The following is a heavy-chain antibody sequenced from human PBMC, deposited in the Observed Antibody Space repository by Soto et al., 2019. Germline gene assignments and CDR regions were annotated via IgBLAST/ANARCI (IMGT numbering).Heavy chain of an antibody. V-gene: IGHV3-48*02. J-gene: IGHJ4*02. CDR1: GFTFTTYI. Sequence: GGSLRLSCAASGFTFTTYIMAWVRQAPGKGLEWISYISGSGGTIHYADSVKGRFTISRDNAKSSVFLQMNGLRDEDTAVYYCVRVKDIRLAEAYFASWGRGALVTVSS. CDR2: ISGSGGTI. CDR3: VRVKDIRLAEAYFAS.